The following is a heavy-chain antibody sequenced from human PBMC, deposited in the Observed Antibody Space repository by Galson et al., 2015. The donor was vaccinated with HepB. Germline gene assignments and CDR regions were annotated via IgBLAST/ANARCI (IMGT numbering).Heavy chain of an antibody. CDR2: IIAVLDLP. J-gene: IGHJ3*01. Sequence: SVKVSCRASGDTLTSYSIGWLRQAPGQGLEWMGWIIAVLDLPEYAQKFQGRVTITADRSTSTAYMELSSLRSDDTAVYFCARWGMDAFDVWGQGTKVTVSS. D-gene: IGHD7-27*01. CDR1: GDTLTSYS. V-gene: IGHV1-69*10. CDR3: ARWGMDAFDV.